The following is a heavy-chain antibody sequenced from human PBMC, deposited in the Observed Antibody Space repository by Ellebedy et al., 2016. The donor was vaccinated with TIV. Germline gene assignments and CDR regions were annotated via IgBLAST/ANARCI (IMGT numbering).Heavy chain of an antibody. V-gene: IGHV3-7*04. CDR3: TKEEWYRFDY. CDR1: GFTFRGHW. Sequence: GESLKISCAASGFTFRGHWLTWVRQDPGKGLECVAKIRPDGSGAFYVDPVNGRFTISRDNAKNSLYLQMNSLTVDDTAVYYCTKEEWYRFDYWGQGTLVTVSS. J-gene: IGHJ4*02. CDR2: IRPDGSGA. D-gene: IGHD3-3*01.